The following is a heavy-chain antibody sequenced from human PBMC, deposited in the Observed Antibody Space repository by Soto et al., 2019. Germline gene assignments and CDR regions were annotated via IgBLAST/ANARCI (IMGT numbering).Heavy chain of an antibody. J-gene: IGHJ6*02. Sequence: QVQLVQSGAEVKKPGASVKVSCKASGYTFTSYDINWVRQATGQGLEWMGWMNPNSGNTGYAQKFQVRVTMTRNTSISTAYMELSSLRSEDTAVYYCARVNSNPYYYYGMDVWGQGTTVTVSS. D-gene: IGHD4-4*01. CDR2: MNPNSGNT. V-gene: IGHV1-8*01. CDR1: GYTFTSYD. CDR3: ARVNSNPYYYYGMDV.